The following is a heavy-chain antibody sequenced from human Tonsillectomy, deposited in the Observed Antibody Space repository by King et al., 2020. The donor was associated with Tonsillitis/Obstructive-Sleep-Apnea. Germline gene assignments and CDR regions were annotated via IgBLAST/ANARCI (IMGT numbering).Heavy chain of an antibody. D-gene: IGHD2-2*01. Sequence: VQLVESGGGVVQPGRSLRLSCAASGFTFSSYAMHWVRQTPGKGLEWVAVISYDGNNKYYVDSVKGRFTISRDNSKNTVYLQMNSLRGEDTAVYYCARDQASSECTSTRCYLGGHAYWGQGTLVTVSS. CDR1: GFTFSSYA. V-gene: IGHV3-30*04. J-gene: IGHJ4*02. CDR2: ISYDGNNK. CDR3: ARDQASSECTSTRCYLGGHAY.